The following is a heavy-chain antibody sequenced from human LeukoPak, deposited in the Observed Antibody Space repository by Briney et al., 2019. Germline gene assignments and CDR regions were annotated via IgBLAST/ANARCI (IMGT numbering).Heavy chain of an antibody. CDR3: AKDGWGAVASFDY. J-gene: IGHJ4*02. CDR1: GFTFDDYG. CDR2: INWNGGST. V-gene: IGHV3-20*04. Sequence: PGGSLRLSCAASGFTFDDYGMSWVRQAPGKGLEWVSGINWNGGSTGYADSVKGRFTISRDNSKNMLYLQMNSLGTEDTAVYYCAKDGWGAVASFDYWGQGTLVTVSS. D-gene: IGHD6-19*01.